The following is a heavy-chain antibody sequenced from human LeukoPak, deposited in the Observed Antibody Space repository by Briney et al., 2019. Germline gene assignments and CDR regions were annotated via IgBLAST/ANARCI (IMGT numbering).Heavy chain of an antibody. D-gene: IGHD3-3*01. Sequence: KPSETLSLTCTVSGGSISSYYWSWLRQPPGKGLEWIGYIYYSGSTNYNPSLKSRVTISVDTSKNQFSLKLSSVTAADTAVYYCAGARHYDFWSGYHEFDYWGQGTLVTVSS. V-gene: IGHV4-59*01. CDR3: AGARHYDFWSGYHEFDY. J-gene: IGHJ4*02. CDR2: IYYSGST. CDR1: GGSISSYY.